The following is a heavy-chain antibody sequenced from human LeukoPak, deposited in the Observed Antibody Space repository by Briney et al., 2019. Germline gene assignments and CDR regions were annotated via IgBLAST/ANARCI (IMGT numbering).Heavy chain of an antibody. V-gene: IGHV3-23*01. J-gene: IGHJ4*02. D-gene: IGHD4-23*01. CDR1: GFTFSGTA. Sequence: PGGSLRLSCAASGFTFSGTAMAWVRQAPGQGLEWVSGIGGDGNTHYADSVRGRFTISRDISKNTVSLQMCSLRAEDTAVYYCAKDILRWSFDSWGQGILVTVSS. CDR3: AKDILRWSFDS. CDR2: IGGDGNT.